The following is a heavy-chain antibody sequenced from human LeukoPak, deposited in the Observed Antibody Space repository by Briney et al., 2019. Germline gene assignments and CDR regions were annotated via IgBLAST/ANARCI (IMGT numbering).Heavy chain of an antibody. Sequence: SQTLSLTCAISGDYVSTNSAAWNWIRQSPSRGLEWLGRTYYRSNWYNDSAVSVKSRLTIDPDTSKNQFSLHLRSVTPEDTAVYYCAREQFCSGPTRRWVLDYWGQGILVTVSS. J-gene: IGHJ4*02. CDR1: GDYVSTNSAA. D-gene: IGHD2-8*02. CDR2: TYYRSNWYN. V-gene: IGHV6-1*01. CDR3: AREQFCSGPTRRWVLDY.